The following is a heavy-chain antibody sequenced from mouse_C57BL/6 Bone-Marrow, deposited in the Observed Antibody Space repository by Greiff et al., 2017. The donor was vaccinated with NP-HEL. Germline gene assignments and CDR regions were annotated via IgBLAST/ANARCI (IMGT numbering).Heavy chain of an antibody. V-gene: IGHV1-15*01. Sequence: QVQLQQSGAELVRPGASVTLSCKASGYTFTDYEMHWVKQTPVHGLEWIGAIDPETGGTAYNQKFKGQAILTADKSSSTAYMELRSLTSEDSAVYYCTREGYYGSSLTYAMDYWGQGTSVTVSS. J-gene: IGHJ4*01. CDR1: GYTFTDYE. CDR3: TREGYYGSSLTYAMDY. D-gene: IGHD1-1*01. CDR2: IDPETGGT.